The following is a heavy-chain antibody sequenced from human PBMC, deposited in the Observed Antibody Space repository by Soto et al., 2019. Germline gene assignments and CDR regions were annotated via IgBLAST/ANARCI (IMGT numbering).Heavy chain of an antibody. D-gene: IGHD2-21*02. CDR1: GFTVGSNY. CDR2: ISSISDNT. V-gene: IGHV3-53*01. Sequence: EVQLVESGGGLTQPGVSLRLSCAASGFTVGSNYMSWVRQAPGKGLEWVSYISSISDNTQYADSVKGRFTVSRDNAKNSLFLQMDSLRDEDTAIYCCARLPKGSLVTAWGQGTLVTVSS. J-gene: IGHJ4*02. CDR3: ARLPKGSLVTA.